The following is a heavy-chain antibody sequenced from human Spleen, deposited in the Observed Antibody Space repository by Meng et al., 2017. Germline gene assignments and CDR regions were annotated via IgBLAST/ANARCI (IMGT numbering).Heavy chain of an antibody. Sequence: GGSLRLSCAASGFTFSSYEMNWVRQSPGKGLEWISYINSNGNTIYYADSVKGRFTISRDSPKNSLSLQMDSLRAEDTAVYYCTRGNYDSSGYYSGNWFDPWGQGTLVTVSS. D-gene: IGHD3-22*01. J-gene: IGHJ5*02. CDR1: GFTFSSYE. V-gene: IGHV3-48*03. CDR3: TRGNYDSSGYYSGNWFDP. CDR2: INSNGNTI.